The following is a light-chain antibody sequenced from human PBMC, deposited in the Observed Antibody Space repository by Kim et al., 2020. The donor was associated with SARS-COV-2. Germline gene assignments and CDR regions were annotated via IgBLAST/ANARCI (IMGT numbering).Light chain of an antibody. J-gene: IGKJ4*01. CDR2: GAS. V-gene: IGKV3-15*01. CDR1: QSVGSN. CDR3: QQYNNWPLT. Sequence: EIVMTQSPATLSVSPGERATLSCRASQSVGSNLAWYQQKPGQAPRLLSYGASTRATGIPARFSGSGSGTEFTLAISSLQSEDFAFYYCQQYNNWPLTFGGGTKVDIK.